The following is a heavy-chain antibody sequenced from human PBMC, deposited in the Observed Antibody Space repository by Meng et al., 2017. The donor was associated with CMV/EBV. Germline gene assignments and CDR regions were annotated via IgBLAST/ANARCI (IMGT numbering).Heavy chain of an antibody. V-gene: IGHV3-21*01. CDR3: ARAPIRERVIGDAFDI. CDR1: GFTFSSYS. Sequence: GGSLRLSCAASGFTFSSYSMNWVRQATGKGLAWVSSISSSSSYIYYADSVKGRFTISRDNAKNSLYLQMNSLRAEDTAVYYCARAPIRERVIGDAFDIWGQGTMVTVSS. CDR2: ISSSSSYI. J-gene: IGHJ3*02. D-gene: IGHD2-21*01.